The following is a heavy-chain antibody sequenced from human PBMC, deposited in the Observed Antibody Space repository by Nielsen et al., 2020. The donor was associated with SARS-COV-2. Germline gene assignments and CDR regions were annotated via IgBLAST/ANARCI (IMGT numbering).Heavy chain of an antibody. CDR3: ARVRGYYDSSGGY. CDR1: GFTFDDYA. CDR2: ISSSGSTI. Sequence: GGSLRLSCAASGFTFDDYAMNWVRQAPGKGLEWVSYISSSGSTIYYADSVKGRFTISRDNAKNSLYLQMNSLRAEDTAVYYCARVRGYYDSSGGYWGQGTLVTVSS. J-gene: IGHJ4*02. V-gene: IGHV3-48*03. D-gene: IGHD3-22*01.